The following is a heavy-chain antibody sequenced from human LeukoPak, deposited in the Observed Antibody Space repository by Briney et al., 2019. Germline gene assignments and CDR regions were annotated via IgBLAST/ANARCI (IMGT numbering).Heavy chain of an antibody. CDR3: ARQEARNYYYEGLDY. CDR1: GFIFSGYA. Sequence: GGSLRLSCVASGFIFSGYAIHWVRQAPGKGLEWVALISYNGGRKEYADSVKGRFTIDRDNSKNTVFLQMNSLRPDDTAIYFCARQEARNYYYEGLDYWGQGNLVTVSS. J-gene: IGHJ4*02. D-gene: IGHD3-22*01. V-gene: IGHV3-30*04. CDR2: ISYNGGRK.